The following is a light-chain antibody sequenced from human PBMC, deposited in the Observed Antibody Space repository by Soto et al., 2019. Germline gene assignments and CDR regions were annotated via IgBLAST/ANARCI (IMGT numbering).Light chain of an antibody. CDR3: CSYTSSSTWV. CDR1: SSDVGGYNY. J-gene: IGLJ3*02. V-gene: IGLV2-14*01. Sequence: QSALTQPASVSGSPGQSITISCTGTSSDVGGYNYVSWYQQHPGKAPKLMIYEVSNRPSGVSNRFSCSKSGNTASLTISGLQAEDEADYYCCSYTSSSTWVFGGGTKLTVL. CDR2: EVS.